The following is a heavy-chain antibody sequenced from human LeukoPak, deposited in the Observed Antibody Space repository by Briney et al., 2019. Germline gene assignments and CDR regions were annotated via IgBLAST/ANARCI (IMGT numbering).Heavy chain of an antibody. CDR2: IKEDGSEK. V-gene: IGHV3-7*01. CDR3: VSTTGP. CDR1: GFTFSYYW. D-gene: IGHD1-7*01. J-gene: IGHJ5*02. Sequence: PGGSPRLSCAASGFTFSYYWMRWVRQAPGKGLEWVANIKEDGSEKYYVDSVKGRFTISTDNARNSVFLQMSSLRAEDTAVYYCVSTTGPWGQGTLVTVSS.